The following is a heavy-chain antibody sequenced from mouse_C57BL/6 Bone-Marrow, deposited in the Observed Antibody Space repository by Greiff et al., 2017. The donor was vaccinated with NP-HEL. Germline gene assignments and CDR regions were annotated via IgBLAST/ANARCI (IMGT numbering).Heavy chain of an antibody. CDR1: GFTFSDYY. CDR2: ISNGGGST. V-gene: IGHV5-12*01. D-gene: IGHD1-1*01. CDR3: ARHGTTVVEGNYFDY. J-gene: IGHJ2*01. Sequence: DVMLVESGGGLVQPGGSLKLSCAASGFTFSDYYMYWVRQTPEKRLEWVAYISNGGGSTYYPDTVKGRFTISRDNAKNTLYLQMSRLKSEDTAMYYCARHGTTVVEGNYFDYWGQGTTLTVSS.